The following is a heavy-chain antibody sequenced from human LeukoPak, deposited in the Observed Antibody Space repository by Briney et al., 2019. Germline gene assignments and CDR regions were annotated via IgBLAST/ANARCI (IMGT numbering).Heavy chain of an antibody. CDR2: IRSTANGYAT. Sequence: GGSLRLSCAASGFTFSGSALHSVRPASGKGLEWVGRIRSTANGYATAYAASVKGRFTISRDNSKNTLYLQMNSLRAEDTAVYYCARRVNQYYYDSSGYYYDYWGQGTLVTVSS. CDR3: ARRVNQYYYDSSGYYYDY. V-gene: IGHV3-73*01. D-gene: IGHD3-22*01. CDR1: GFTFSGSA. J-gene: IGHJ4*02.